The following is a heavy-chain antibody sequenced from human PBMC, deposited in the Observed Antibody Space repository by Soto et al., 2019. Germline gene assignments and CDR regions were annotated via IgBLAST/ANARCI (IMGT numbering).Heavy chain of an antibody. D-gene: IGHD3-9*01. V-gene: IGHV1-18*01. CDR3: ARDPWAYYDILTGYPPPYGMDV. CDR2: ISAYNGNT. Sequence: ASVKVSCKASGYTFTSYGISWVRQAPGQGLEWMGWISAYNGNTNYAQKLQGRVTMTTDTSTSTAYTELRSLRSDDTAVYYCARDPWAYYDILTGYPPPYGMDVWGQGTTVTVSS. CDR1: GYTFTSYG. J-gene: IGHJ6*02.